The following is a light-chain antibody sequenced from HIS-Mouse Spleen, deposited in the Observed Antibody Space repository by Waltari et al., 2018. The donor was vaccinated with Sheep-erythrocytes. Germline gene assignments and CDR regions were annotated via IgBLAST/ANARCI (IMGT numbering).Light chain of an antibody. CDR2: DVS. CDR3: AAWDDSLNGWV. CDR1: SSDVGGYNY. Sequence: QSALTQPRSVSGSPGQSVTISCTGTSSDVGGYNYVSWYQQHPGKAPKLMIYDVSKRPSGVSDRFSGSKSGTSASLAISGLQSEDEADYYCAAWDDSLNGWVFGGGTKLTVL. V-gene: IGLV2-11*01. J-gene: IGLJ3*02.